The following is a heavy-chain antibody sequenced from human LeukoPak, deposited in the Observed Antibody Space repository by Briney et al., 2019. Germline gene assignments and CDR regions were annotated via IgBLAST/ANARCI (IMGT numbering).Heavy chain of an antibody. CDR3: ARGLMADAFDI. Sequence: SVKVSCKASGGTFSSYTISWVRQAPGQGLEWVGRIIPILGIANYAQKFQGRVTITADKSTSTAYMELSSLRSEDTAVYYCARGLMADAFDIWGQGTMVTVSS. CDR1: GGTFSSYT. CDR2: IIPILGIA. J-gene: IGHJ3*02. D-gene: IGHD2-8*01. V-gene: IGHV1-69*02.